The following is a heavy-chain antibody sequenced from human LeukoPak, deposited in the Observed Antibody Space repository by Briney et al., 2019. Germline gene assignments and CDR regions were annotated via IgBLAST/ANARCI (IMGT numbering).Heavy chain of an antibody. D-gene: IGHD6-13*01. Sequence: GGSLRLSCAASGFTFSSYWMHWVRQAPGKGLVWVSRINSDGSSTSYTDSVKGRFTISRDNAKNTLYLQMNSLRAEDTAVYYCARAPFYVSSRLDYWGQGTLVTVSS. CDR3: ARAPFYVSSRLDY. V-gene: IGHV3-74*01. J-gene: IGHJ4*02. CDR2: INSDGSST. CDR1: GFTFSSYW.